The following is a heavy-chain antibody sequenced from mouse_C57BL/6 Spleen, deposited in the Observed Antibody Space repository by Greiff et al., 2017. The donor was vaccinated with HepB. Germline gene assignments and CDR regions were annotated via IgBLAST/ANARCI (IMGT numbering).Heavy chain of an antibody. CDR3: ASAGGAYCYFDV. CDR1: GYAFSSYW. V-gene: IGHV1-80*01. Sequence: VQLQQSGAELVKPGASVKISCKASGYAFSSYWMNWVKQRPGKGLEWIGQIYPGDGDTNYNGKFKGKATLTADKSSSTAYMQLSSLTSEDSAVCFCASAGGAYCYFDVWGTGTTVTVSS. CDR2: IYPGDGDT. J-gene: IGHJ1*03.